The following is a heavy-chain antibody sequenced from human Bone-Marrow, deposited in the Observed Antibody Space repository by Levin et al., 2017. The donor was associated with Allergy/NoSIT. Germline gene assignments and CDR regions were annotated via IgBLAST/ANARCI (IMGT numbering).Heavy chain of an antibody. CDR1: GFTFSSYA. CDR2: ISGSGGST. Sequence: PGGSLRLSCAASGFTFSSYAMNWVRQAPGRGLEWISAISGSGGSTFYADSVKGRFTISRDNSKNTLYLQMNSLRAEDTAVYYCAKGRGSGGYMAEYWGQGTLVTVSS. V-gene: IGHV3-23*01. CDR3: AKGRGSGGYMAEY. J-gene: IGHJ4*02. D-gene: IGHD6-19*01.